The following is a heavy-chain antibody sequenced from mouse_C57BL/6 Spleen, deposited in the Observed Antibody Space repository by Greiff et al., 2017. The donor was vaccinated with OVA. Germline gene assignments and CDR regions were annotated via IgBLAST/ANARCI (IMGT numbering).Heavy chain of an antibody. V-gene: IGHV5-6*01. Sequence: EVKVVESGGDLVKPGGSLKLSCAASGFTFSSYGLSWVRQTPDKRLEWVATISSGGSYTYYPASVKGRFTISRDNAKNTLYLKMSRLKSEETAMDYGARHGVGRSFDYWGQGTTLTVSS. J-gene: IGHJ2*01. CDR2: ISSGGSYT. CDR1: GFTFSSYG. D-gene: IGHD4-1*01. CDR3: ARHGVGRSFDY.